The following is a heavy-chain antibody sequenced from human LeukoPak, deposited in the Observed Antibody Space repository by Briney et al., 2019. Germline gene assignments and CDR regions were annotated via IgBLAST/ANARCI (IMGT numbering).Heavy chain of an antibody. D-gene: IGHD1-7*01. CDR1: GFTFSSYG. J-gene: IGHJ6*02. Sequence: GGSLRLSCAASGFTFSSYGMHWVRQAPGKGLEWVAAIWYDGSNKYYADSVKGRFTISRDNSKNTLYLQMNSLRAEDTAVYYCARDQELRPNYYYGMDVWGQGTTVTVSS. CDR3: ARDQELRPNYYYGMDV. CDR2: IWYDGSNK. V-gene: IGHV3-33*01.